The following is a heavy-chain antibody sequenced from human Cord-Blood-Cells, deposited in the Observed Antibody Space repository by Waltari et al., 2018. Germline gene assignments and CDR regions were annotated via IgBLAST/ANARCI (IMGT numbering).Heavy chain of an antibody. J-gene: IGHJ4*02. V-gene: IGHV1-2*02. CDR1: GYTFPGYY. CDR3: ARDGGSGSYGTDY. Sequence: QVQLVQSGAEVKKPGASVKVSCQASGYTFPGYYMPLVRQAPGQGLEWMGWINPNSGGTNYAQKFQGRVTMTRDTSISTAYMELSRLRSDDTAVYYCARDGGSGSYGTDYWGQGTLVTVSS. CDR2: INPNSGGT. D-gene: IGHD1-26*01.